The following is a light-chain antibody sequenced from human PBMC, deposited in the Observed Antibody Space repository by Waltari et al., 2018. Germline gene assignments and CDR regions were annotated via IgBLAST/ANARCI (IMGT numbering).Light chain of an antibody. J-gene: IGLJ3*02. CDR3: ASQTPDGVVL. CDR2: DVT. CDR1: GGAIATSDF. Sequence: QSALTQPASVSGSPGQSITISCIGIGGAIATSDFVSWYQHHPDRAPQVIIYDVTNRPSGISARFSASKSADTASLTISGLQTEDEGDYYCASQTPDGVVLFGGGTRVTVL. V-gene: IGLV2-14*03.